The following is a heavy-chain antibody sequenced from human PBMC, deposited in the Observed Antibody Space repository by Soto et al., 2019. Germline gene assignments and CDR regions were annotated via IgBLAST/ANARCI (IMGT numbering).Heavy chain of an antibody. V-gene: IGHV4-38-2*01. J-gene: IGHJ5*02. CDR3: ARTRYSSSWYPSWFDP. CDR1: GYPISSGYY. D-gene: IGHD6-13*01. Sequence: KPSETLSLSCAVSGYPISSGYYWGWIRQPPGKGLEWIGSIYHSGSTYYNPSLKSRVTISVDTSKNQFSLKLSSVTAADTAVYYCARTRYSSSWYPSWFDPWGQETLVTVSS. CDR2: IYHSGST.